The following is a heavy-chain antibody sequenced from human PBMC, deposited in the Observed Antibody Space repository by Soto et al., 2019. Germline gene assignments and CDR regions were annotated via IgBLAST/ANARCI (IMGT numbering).Heavy chain of an antibody. J-gene: IGHJ4*02. Sequence: PSETLSLTCTVSGGSISSGGYYWSWIRQHPGKGLEWIGYIYYSGSTYYNPSLKSRVTISVDTSKNQFSLKLSSVTAADTAVYYCARTRWGYCSGGSCRGYYFDYWGQGTLVTVSS. CDR3: ARTRWGYCSGGSCRGYYFDY. D-gene: IGHD2-15*01. CDR1: GGSISSGGYY. CDR2: IYYSGST. V-gene: IGHV4-31*03.